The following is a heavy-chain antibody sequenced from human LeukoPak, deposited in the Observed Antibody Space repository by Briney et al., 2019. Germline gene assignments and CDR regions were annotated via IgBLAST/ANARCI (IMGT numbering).Heavy chain of an antibody. CDR3: ARSLPYGTTWYGRSDF. J-gene: IGHJ4*02. V-gene: IGHV3-7*03. CDR2: IRQDGDTK. D-gene: IGHD6-13*01. Sequence: PGGSLRLSCAASGFPFNAYCMTWVRQAPGKGLEWVASIRQDGDTKYYVDSVKGRFTISRDNAMNSLYLQMNSLRAEDTAIYYCARSLPYGTTWYGRSDFWGQGTLVTVSS. CDR1: GFPFNAYC.